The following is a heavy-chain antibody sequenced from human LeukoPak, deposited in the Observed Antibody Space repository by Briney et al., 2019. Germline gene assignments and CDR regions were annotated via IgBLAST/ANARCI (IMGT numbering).Heavy chain of an antibody. Sequence: GGSLRLSCAASGFTFSSYSMNWVRQAPGKGLEWVSSISSSSSYIYYADSVKGRFTISRDNAKNSLYLQMNSLRAEDMAVYYCARGAGYGDYGTWFFDLWGRGTLVTVSS. D-gene: IGHD4-17*01. CDR2: ISSSSSYI. CDR1: GFTFSSYS. J-gene: IGHJ2*01. CDR3: ARGAGYGDYGTWFFDL. V-gene: IGHV3-21*01.